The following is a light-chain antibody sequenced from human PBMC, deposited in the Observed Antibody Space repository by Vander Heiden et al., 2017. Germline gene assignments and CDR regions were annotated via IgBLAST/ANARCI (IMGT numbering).Light chain of an antibody. J-gene: IGLJ3*02. CDR2: EDS. Sequence: NFMLTQPHSVSESPGKTVTISCTRSSGSIASNDVQWDQQRPGSSPTTVIYEDSQRPSGVPDRFSGSIDSSSNSASLTISGLKTEDEADYYCQSYDSSNHVVFGGGTKLTVL. CDR3: QSYDSSNHVV. V-gene: IGLV6-57*01. CDR1: SGSIASND.